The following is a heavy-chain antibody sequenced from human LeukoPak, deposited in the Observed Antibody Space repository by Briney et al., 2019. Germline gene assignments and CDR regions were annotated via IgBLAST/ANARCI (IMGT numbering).Heavy chain of an antibody. D-gene: IGHD6-13*01. CDR1: GGSISSSSYY. CDR3: ARDRSYSSSWSSYWFDP. Sequence: PSETLSLTCTVSGGSISSSSYYWGWIRQPPGKGLEWIGSIYYSGSTYYNPSLKSRVTISVDTSKNQFSLKLSSVTAADTAVYYCARDRSYSSSWSSYWFDPWGQGTLVTVSS. V-gene: IGHV4-39*07. CDR2: IYYSGST. J-gene: IGHJ5*02.